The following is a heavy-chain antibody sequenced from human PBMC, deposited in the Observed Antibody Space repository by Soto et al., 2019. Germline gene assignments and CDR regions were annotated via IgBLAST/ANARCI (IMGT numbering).Heavy chain of an antibody. J-gene: IGHJ4*02. V-gene: IGHV4-59*08. D-gene: IGHD4-17*01. CDR2: IYYSGRV. Sequence: PSETLSLTCTVSGGSISSYYWSWIRQPPGKGLEWIGYIYYSGRVNYNPSLKSRVTISVDTSKNQFSLRLRSVSAADTAVFYCASSAVTTDYFDYWGQGTLVTVSS. CDR1: GGSISSYY. CDR3: ASSAVTTDYFDY.